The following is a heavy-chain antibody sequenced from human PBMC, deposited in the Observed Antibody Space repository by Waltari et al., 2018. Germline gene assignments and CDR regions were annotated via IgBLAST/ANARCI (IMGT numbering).Heavy chain of an antibody. V-gene: IGHV1-69*01. CDR1: GGTFSSYA. J-gene: IGHJ6*02. D-gene: IGHD1-26*01. CDR2: IIPIFGTA. CDR3: ASVGGSYSYYYYGMDV. Sequence: GAEVKKPGSSVKVSCKASGGTFSSYAISWVRQAPGQGLEWMGGIIPIFGTANYAQKFQGRVTITADESTSTAYMELSSLRSEDTAVYYCASVGGSYSYYYYGMDVWGQGTTVTVSS.